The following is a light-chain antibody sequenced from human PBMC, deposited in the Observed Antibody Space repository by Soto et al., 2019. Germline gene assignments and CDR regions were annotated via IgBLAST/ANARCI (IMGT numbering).Light chain of an antibody. V-gene: IGLV2-8*01. CDR2: EVS. CDR3: TSYAGTYSFFYV. CDR1: SSDVFAYNY. Sequence: QSVRTQPPSPSGSPGQSVTISRTGTSSDVFAYNYVSWYQQLPGKAPKLIIYEVSKRPSGVPDRFSGSKSGNTASLTVSGLQAEDEADYYCTSYAGTYSFFYVFGTGTKVTVL. J-gene: IGLJ1*01.